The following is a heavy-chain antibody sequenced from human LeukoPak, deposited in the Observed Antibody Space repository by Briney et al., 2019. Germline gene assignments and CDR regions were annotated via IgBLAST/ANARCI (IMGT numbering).Heavy chain of an antibody. CDR1: GFTFSSYA. J-gene: IGHJ4*02. Sequence: PGGSLRLSCAASGFTFSSYAMFWVRQAPGKGLEWVSGIRGSGGTTYYADSVRGRFTISRDNSKNTLYLQMNSLRAEDTAVYYCAKDSPFAPIAVSGYFDSWGQGALVTVSS. CDR2: IRGSGGTT. CDR3: AKDSPFAPIAVSGYFDS. D-gene: IGHD2-21*01. V-gene: IGHV3-23*01.